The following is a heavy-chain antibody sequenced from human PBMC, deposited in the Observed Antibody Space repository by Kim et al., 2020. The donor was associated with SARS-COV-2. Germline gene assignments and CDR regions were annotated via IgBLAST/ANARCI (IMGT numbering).Heavy chain of an antibody. CDR1: GFTFSSYA. CDR3: GKDLWSGSYFHNYYYGM. J-gene: IGHJ6*01. V-gene: IGHV3-64D*06. D-gene: IGHD1-26*01. Sequence: GGSLRLSCSASGFTFSSYAMHWVRQAPGKGLEYVSAISSNGGSTYSADSVKGRFTITRDNSKNTLYLQISSLRAEDTAVYSGGKDLWSGSYFHNYYYGM. CDR2: ISSNGGST.